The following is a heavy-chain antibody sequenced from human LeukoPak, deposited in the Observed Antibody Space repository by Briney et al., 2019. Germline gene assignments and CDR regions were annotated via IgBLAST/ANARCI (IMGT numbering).Heavy chain of an antibody. D-gene: IGHD6-19*01. CDR1: GGSFSGYS. J-gene: IGHJ4*02. CDR3: ARGLEIAVAGTKFDY. V-gene: IGHV4-34*01. Sequence: PSETLSLTCAVYGGSFSGYSWSWIRQPPGKGLEWIGEINHSGSTHYNPSLKSRVTISVDTSKNQFSLKLSSVTAADTAVYYCARGLEIAVAGTKFDYWGQGTLVTVSS. CDR2: INHSGST.